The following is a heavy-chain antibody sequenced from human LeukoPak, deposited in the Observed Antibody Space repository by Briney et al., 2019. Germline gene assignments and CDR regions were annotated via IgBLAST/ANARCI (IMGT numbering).Heavy chain of an antibody. CDR2: ISSSSSTT. J-gene: IGHJ4*02. V-gene: IGHV3-48*02. CDR3: AKGCGSGSYSELDY. Sequence: GGPVRLLCAPCGLTLRIYSMMGPPQPPGRGRECVAYISSSSSTTHYAHSVKCRFTITRDNSRNTVYLQMDSLTDEDTALYYWAKGCGSGSYSELDYWGQGTRVTVSS. CDR1: GLTLRIYS. D-gene: IGHD3-10*01.